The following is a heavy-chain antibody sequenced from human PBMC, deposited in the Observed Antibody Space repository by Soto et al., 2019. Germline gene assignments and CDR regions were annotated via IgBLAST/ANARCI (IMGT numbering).Heavy chain of an antibody. V-gene: IGHV1-18*01. CDR1: GYTFITYD. CDR2: INPCSGNT. CDR3: AKNAVYGDYASHRDY. D-gene: IGHD4-17*01. Sequence: QIHLVQSGPEVRKPGASVKLSCKTSGYTFITYDLTWVRHAPGEGLERMGWINPCSGNTAFAEKFQDRITVTTDPSTDTAYMELEDLDSDDTAVYYCAKNAVYGDYASHRDYWGQGTLVAVST. J-gene: IGHJ4*02.